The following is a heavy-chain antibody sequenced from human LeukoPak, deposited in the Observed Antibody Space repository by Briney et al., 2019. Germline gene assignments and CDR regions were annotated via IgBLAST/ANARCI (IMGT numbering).Heavy chain of an antibody. CDR2: INHSGST. D-gene: IGHD3-9*01. V-gene: IGHV4-34*01. CDR1: GGSFSGYY. J-gene: IGHJ4*02. Sequence: SETLSLTCAVYGGSFSGYYWSWIRQPPGKGLEWIGEINHSGSTNYNPSLKSRVTISVDTSKNQFSPKLSSVTAADTAVYYCARDQRYFDWLPPNYFDYWGQGTLVTVSS. CDR3: ARDQRYFDWLPPNYFDY.